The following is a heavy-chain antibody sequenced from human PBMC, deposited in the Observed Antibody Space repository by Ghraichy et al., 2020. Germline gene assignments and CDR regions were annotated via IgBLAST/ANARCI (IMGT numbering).Heavy chain of an antibody. CDR1: GFTFSSYS. Sequence: LSLTCAASGFTFSSYSMNWVRQAPGKGLEWVSSISSSSSYIYYADSVKGRFTISRDNAKNSLYLQMNSLRAEDTAVYYCARVVGYYDSSGYYGMDVWGQGTTVTVSS. CDR2: ISSSSSYI. J-gene: IGHJ6*02. D-gene: IGHD3-22*01. CDR3: ARVVGYYDSSGYYGMDV. V-gene: IGHV3-21*01.